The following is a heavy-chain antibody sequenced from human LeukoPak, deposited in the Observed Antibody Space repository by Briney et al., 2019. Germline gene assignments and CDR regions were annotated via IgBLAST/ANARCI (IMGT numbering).Heavy chain of an antibody. Sequence: PSETLSLTCTVSGCSMSPLYWSWIRQSPGKGLEWIGSIYYSGGTNYNPSLKSRVTISVDTSKNQFSLELSPVSAADTAVYYCAVNSTKHTFDIWGQGTMVAVSS. CDR3: AVNSTKHTFDI. V-gene: IGHV4-59*08. CDR2: IYYSGGT. J-gene: IGHJ3*02. D-gene: IGHD1-1*01. CDR1: GCSMSPLY.